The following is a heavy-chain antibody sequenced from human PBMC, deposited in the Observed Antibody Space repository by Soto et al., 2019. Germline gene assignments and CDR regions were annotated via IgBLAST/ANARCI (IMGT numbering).Heavy chain of an antibody. D-gene: IGHD6-13*01. V-gene: IGHV3-13*01. CDR3: AREVAAAGYYYGMDV. J-gene: IGHJ6*02. CDR2: IGTAGDT. Sequence: GGSLRLSCAASGFTFSSYDMHWVRQATGKGLEWVSAIGTAGDTYYPGSVKGRFTISRENAKNSLYLQMNSLRAEDTAVYYCAREVAAAGYYYGMDVWGQGTTVTVSS. CDR1: GFTFSSYD.